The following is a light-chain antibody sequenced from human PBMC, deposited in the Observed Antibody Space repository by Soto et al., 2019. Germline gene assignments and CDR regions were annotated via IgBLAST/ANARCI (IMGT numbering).Light chain of an antibody. J-gene: IGKJ4*01. CDR3: QQYNSYPT. CDR1: QSISSW. V-gene: IGKV1-5*03. Sequence: DIQMTQSPSTLSASVGDRVTITCRASQSISSWLAWYQQKPGKAPTLLIYKASSLESGVPSRFSGSGSGTEFTLTISSLQPDDFATHYCQQYNSYPTFGGGTQVEIK. CDR2: KAS.